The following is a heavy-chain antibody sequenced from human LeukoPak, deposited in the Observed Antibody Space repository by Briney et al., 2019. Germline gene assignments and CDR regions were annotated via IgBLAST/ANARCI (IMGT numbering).Heavy chain of an antibody. V-gene: IGHV3-33*01. CDR3: ARGYCSSIGCATGWKFDY. D-gene: IGHD2-2*01. CDR1: GFTFSSYG. Sequence: GGSLRLSCAVSGFTFSSYGMHWVREAPGKGLEGVAVMWNGGSEKYHADSVKGRFTISRDNSKNTLYLQMNSLRAEDTAVYYCARGYCSSIGCATGWKFDYWGQGTLVTVSS. CDR2: MWNGGSEK. J-gene: IGHJ4*02.